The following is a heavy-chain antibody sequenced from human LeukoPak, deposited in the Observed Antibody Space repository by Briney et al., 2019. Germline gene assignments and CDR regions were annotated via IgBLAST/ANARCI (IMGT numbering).Heavy chain of an antibody. D-gene: IGHD6-13*01. CDR2: IYYSWST. V-gene: IGHV4-30-4*08. J-gene: IGHJ4*02. Sequence: PSQTLSLTCTVSGGSISSGDYYWSWIRQPPGKGLEWIGYIYYSWSTYYNPSLKSRVTISVDTSKNQSSLKLSSVTAADTAVYYCAGGYSSSWYKYWGQGTLVTVSS. CDR1: GGSISSGDYY. CDR3: AGGYSSSWYKY.